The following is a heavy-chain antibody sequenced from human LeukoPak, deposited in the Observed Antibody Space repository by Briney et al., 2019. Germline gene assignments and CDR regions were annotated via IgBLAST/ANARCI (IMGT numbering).Heavy chain of an antibody. CDR2: IYYSGST. CDR3: ARDRYYYGSGSYRFDY. D-gene: IGHD3-10*01. Sequence: SETLSLTCTVSGGSISSSSYYWGWIRQPPGKGLEWIGSIYYSGSTYYNPSLKSRVTISVDTSKNQFSLKLSSVTAADTAVYYCARDRYYYGSGSYRFDYWGQGTLVTVSS. CDR1: GGSISSSSYY. V-gene: IGHV4-39*07. J-gene: IGHJ4*02.